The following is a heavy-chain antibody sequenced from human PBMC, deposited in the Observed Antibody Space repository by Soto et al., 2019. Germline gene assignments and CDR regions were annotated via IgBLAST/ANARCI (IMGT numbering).Heavy chain of an antibody. V-gene: IGHV4-31*03. D-gene: IGHD3-22*01. Sequence: SETLSLTCSVSGGSISSGGYYWSWIRQHPGKGLEWIGYIYYSGSTYYNPSLKSRVTISVDTSKNQFSLKLSSVTAADTAVYYCAREGYDSSGLKCDYWGQGTLVTVSS. J-gene: IGHJ4*02. CDR2: IYYSGST. CDR3: AREGYDSSGLKCDY. CDR1: GGSISSGGYY.